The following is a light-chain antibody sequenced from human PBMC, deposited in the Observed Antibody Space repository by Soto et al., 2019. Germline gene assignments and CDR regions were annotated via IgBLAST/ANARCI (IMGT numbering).Light chain of an antibody. CDR3: QQYGSSPPIT. CDR1: QSVSSGY. J-gene: IGKJ5*01. V-gene: IGKV3-20*01. Sequence: EIVLTQSPGALSLSPGERATLSCRASQSVSSGYLAWYQQKPGQAPRLLIFATSRKATGIPDRFSGSGSGTDFTLTISRLEPEDVAVSYCQQYGSSPPITFGQGTRMEIK. CDR2: ATS.